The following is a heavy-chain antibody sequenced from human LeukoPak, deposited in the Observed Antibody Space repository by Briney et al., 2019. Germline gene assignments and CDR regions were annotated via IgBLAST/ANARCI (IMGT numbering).Heavy chain of an antibody. J-gene: IGHJ4*02. CDR3: ARSVTAFCSGGNCYSGVFDF. CDR1: GYIFTTYD. V-gene: IGHV1-18*04. CDR2: ISAYNGNT. D-gene: IGHD2-15*01. Sequence: ASVKVSCKTSGYIFTTYDINWVRQAPGQGLEWMGWISAYNGNTNYAQKLLGGVTMTTDTSTSTAYMELRSLRSDDTAMYYCARSVTAFCSGGNCYSGVFDFWGQGTLVTVSS.